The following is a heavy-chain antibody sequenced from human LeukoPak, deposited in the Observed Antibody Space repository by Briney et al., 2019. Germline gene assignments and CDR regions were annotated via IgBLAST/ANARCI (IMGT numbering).Heavy chain of an antibody. Sequence: SETPSLTCTVSGGSMRSYYWAWIRQSPGKGLEWIGHIYDTGSTNYNPSLKSRVTISGDTSKNQFSLKLNSLTAADTAVYYCAREGSSWKNDYYYYGMDVWGQGTTVTVSS. CDR3: AREGSSWKNDYYYYGMDV. D-gene: IGHD6-13*01. V-gene: IGHV4-59*01. J-gene: IGHJ6*02. CDR2: IYDTGST. CDR1: GGSMRSYY.